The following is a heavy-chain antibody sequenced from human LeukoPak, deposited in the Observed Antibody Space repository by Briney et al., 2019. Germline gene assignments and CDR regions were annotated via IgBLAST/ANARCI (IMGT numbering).Heavy chain of an antibody. CDR2: IKQDGSEK. V-gene: IGHV3-7*01. D-gene: IGHD5-24*01. J-gene: IGHJ4*02. CDR3: ARGSGWLVHY. CDR1: GFSFSSFW. Sequence: PGGSLRLSCAVSGFSFSSFWMNWVRQAPGKGLEWVANIKQDGSEKYYVDSVKGRFTISRDNAKKSIYLDMNSLRAEDTAVYYCARGSGWLVHYWGQGTLVTVSS.